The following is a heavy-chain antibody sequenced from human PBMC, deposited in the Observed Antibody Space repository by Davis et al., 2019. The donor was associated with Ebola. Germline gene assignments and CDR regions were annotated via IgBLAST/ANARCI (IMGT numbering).Heavy chain of an antibody. CDR3: ARDISS. CDR2: IFDTTIT. CDR1: GVSISGYS. Sequence: PSETLSLTCTVSGVSISGYSWRWIRQSPGSGLEWIGYIFDTTITNYNPSLKSRVTMSVDTSKNQFSLKLTSVTPADTAVYYWARDISSWGQGTLVTVSS. J-gene: IGHJ5*02. V-gene: IGHV4-59*01. D-gene: IGHD3-3*02.